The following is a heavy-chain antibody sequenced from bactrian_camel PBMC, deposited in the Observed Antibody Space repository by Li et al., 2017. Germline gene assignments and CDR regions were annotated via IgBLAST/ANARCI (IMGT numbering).Heavy chain of an antibody. J-gene: IGHJ4*01. CDR2: IYSGDSSA. V-gene: IGHV3S40*01. D-gene: IGHD2*01. CDR1: GYTFSMYC. CDR3: AARGPYCYTKLSVRDFTY. Sequence: VQLVESGGGSVQAGESLRLSCSTSGYTFSMYCMGWFRQARGQDREGVAAIYSGDSSAIYTDSAKGRFTISQDNAKNTVYLQMNSLKPEDTAMYYCAARGPYCYTKLSVRDFTYGGQGTQVTVS.